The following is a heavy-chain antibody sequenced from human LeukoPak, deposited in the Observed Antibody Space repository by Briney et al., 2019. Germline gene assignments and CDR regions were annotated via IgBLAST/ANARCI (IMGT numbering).Heavy chain of an antibody. V-gene: IGHV3-23*01. CDR3: ANRGRYYFDY. CDR2: ITDSGGST. D-gene: IGHD3-16*01. J-gene: IGHJ4*02. Sequence: PGGSLRLSCAASGLTVSSNCMSWVRQAPGKGLEWVSSITDSGGSTYYADSVKGRFTISRANSKNTLYLQMNSLRAEDTAVYYCANRGRYYFDYWGQGTLVTVSS. CDR1: GLTVSSNC.